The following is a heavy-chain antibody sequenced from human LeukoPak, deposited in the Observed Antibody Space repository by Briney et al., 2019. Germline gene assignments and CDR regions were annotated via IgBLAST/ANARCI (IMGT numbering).Heavy chain of an antibody. V-gene: IGHV3-33*01. CDR2: IWSDGSNK. J-gene: IGHJ4*02. D-gene: IGHD2-21*01. Sequence: GRSLSLSCAASGFTFSYYGMHWVRQAPGKGLEWLAVIWSDGSNKYYADSAKGRFTISRDNSKNTLYLEMNSLRAEDTAVYFCARARSSTFSYSDYWGQGTLVTVSS. CDR3: ARARSSTFSYSDY. CDR1: GFTFSYYG.